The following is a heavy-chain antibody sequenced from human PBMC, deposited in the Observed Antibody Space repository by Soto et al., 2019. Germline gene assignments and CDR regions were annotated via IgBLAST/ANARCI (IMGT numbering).Heavy chain of an antibody. Sequence: SGPTLVNPTQTLTLTCTFSGFSLSTSGMCVSWIRQPPGKALEWLARINWDDDKYYNTSLKTRLTISKDTSKNQVVLTMTNMDPVDTATYYCALIRRDPRCVGLCYYYGMDVSGHGTTVTVSS. V-gene: IGHV2-70*11. CDR3: ALIRRDPRCVGLCYYYGMDV. D-gene: IGHD1-26*01. CDR2: INWDDDK. CDR1: GFSLSTSGMC. J-gene: IGHJ6*02.